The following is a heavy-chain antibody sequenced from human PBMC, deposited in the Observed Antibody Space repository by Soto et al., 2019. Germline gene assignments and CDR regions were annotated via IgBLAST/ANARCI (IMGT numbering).Heavy chain of an antibody. Sequence: ASVKVSCKASGYTFTSYSITWVRQAPGEGLEWMGWINPYSGNTNYAQKLQGRVTMTTDTSTSTAYMELRSLRSDDTAVYYCAREVNYAGYFDYWGQGTLVTVS. J-gene: IGHJ4*02. CDR2: INPYSGNT. CDR3: AREVNYAGYFDY. V-gene: IGHV1-18*01. CDR1: GYTFTSYS. D-gene: IGHD3-16*01.